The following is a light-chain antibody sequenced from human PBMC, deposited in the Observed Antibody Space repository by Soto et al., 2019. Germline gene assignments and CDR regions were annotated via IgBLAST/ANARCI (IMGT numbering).Light chain of an antibody. CDR2: GSL. CDR3: QSYDSSVTGWV. Sequence: QPVLTQPPSVSGAPGQRVTLSCSGGSSNIGAGYDVHWYQQLPGTAPKLLIYGSLKRPSGVPDRFSGSKSGPSASLAIAGLQAEDEAYYYCQSYDSSVTGWVFGGGTKLTVL. CDR1: SSNIGAGYD. V-gene: IGLV1-40*01. J-gene: IGLJ3*02.